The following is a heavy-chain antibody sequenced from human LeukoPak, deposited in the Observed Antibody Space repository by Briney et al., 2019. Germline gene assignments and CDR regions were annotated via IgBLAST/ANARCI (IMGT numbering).Heavy chain of an antibody. CDR1: GDSLYGSPAV. CDR2: AYYRSKWYI. CDR3: ARGAVRGGTNFDY. Sequence: SQTLSLTCAISGDSLYGSPAVWNWIGQSPSRGLEWLGRAYYRSKWYIDYAVSVKGRITITPDASKNQFSLQLNSVTPEDTAVYYCARGAVRGGTNFDYWGQGTLVTVSS. D-gene: IGHD3-10*01. V-gene: IGHV6-1*01. J-gene: IGHJ4*02.